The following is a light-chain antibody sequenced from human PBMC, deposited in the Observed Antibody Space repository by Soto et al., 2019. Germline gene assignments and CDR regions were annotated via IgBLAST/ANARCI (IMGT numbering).Light chain of an antibody. CDR3: QQGHNWLLT. V-gene: IGKV3-15*01. CDR1: QSINSE. Sequence: EIVMTQSPATLSLSPGERAALSCRASQSINSELAWYQQKPGQPPRLLIYGASTRATGVPARFTGSESGSEFTLTISGLQSEDFAVYYCQQGHNWLLTFGQGTRLEI. J-gene: IGKJ2*01. CDR2: GAS.